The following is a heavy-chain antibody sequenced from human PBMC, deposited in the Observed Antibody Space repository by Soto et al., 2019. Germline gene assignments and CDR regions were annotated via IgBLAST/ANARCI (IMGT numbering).Heavy chain of an antibody. J-gene: IGHJ4*02. CDR2: ISGSVVST. D-gene: IGHD6-6*01. V-gene: IGHV3-23*01. Sequence: GGSLRLSCAASGFTFSDHVMHWVRQAPGKGLEWVSSISGSVVSTFYADSVKGRFTISRDNSMNTLYLQMNSLRAEDTAVYYCAKDRTIASRNFHSWGEVALVTV. CDR1: GFTFSDHV. CDR3: AKDRTIASRNFHS.